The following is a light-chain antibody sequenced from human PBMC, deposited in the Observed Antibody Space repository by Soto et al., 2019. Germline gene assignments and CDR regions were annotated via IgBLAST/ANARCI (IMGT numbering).Light chain of an antibody. V-gene: IGLV2-14*01. CDR2: DVS. J-gene: IGLJ3*02. CDR3: RSYTSSSTVV. CDR1: SSDVGAYNS. Sequence: QSALTQPASVSGSPGQSITISCTGTSSDVGAYNSVSWYQQHPGKAPKLMIYDVSNRPSGVSNRFSGSKSGNTASLTISGLQAEDEADYYCRSYTSSSTVVFGVGTKLTVL.